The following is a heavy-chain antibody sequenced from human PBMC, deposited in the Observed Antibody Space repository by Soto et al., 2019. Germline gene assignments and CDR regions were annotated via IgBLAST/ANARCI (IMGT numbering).Heavy chain of an antibody. CDR1: GYSFSKYW. CDR2: IYPGDSDT. J-gene: IGHJ4*02. CDR3: ARPRDGYNSGVDY. D-gene: IGHD5-12*01. Sequence: GQAVNLSCKCSGYSFSKYWIDCVRQMPGKGLEWMGIIYPGDSDTRYSPSFQGQVTISANKSISTAYLQWSSLKASDSAMYYCARPRDGYNSGVDYWGQATLVTVSS. V-gene: IGHV5-51*01.